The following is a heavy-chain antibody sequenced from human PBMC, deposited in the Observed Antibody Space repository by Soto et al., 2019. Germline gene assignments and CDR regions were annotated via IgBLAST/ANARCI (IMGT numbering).Heavy chain of an antibody. CDR1: GDSVSSNGAC. CDR2: IYYRSKWFH. J-gene: IGHJ6*02. Sequence: PSQTLSLTCVISGDSVSSNGACWNWIRQSPSRGLQWLGRIYYRSKWFHDYAASVESRMAINPDTSRNQFSLQLNYVTPEDTAVYKCAKDLRTTISDYGMDVWGQGTTVTVSS. CDR3: AKDLRTTISDYGMDV. D-gene: IGHD2-15*01. V-gene: IGHV6-1*01.